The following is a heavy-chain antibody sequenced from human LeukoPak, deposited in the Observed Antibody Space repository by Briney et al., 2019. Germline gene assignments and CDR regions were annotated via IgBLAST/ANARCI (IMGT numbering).Heavy chain of an antibody. D-gene: IGHD5-18*01. CDR1: GYTFTVYY. Sequence: ASVTVSCKASGYTFTVYYMHWVRQAPGQGLEWMGWINPDSGGTNSAQKFQDRVTMTRDTSVSTAYMELSSLRSDDTAVYYCARGFGYGPSYFDYWGQGTLVTVSS. CDR3: ARGFGYGPSYFDY. V-gene: IGHV1-2*02. J-gene: IGHJ4*02. CDR2: INPDSGGT.